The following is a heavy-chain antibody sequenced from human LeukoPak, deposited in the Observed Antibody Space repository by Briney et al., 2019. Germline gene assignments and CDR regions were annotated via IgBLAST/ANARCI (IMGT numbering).Heavy chain of an antibody. CDR2: INSDGSST. J-gene: IGHJ4*02. Sequence: QTGGSLRLSCAASRFTFSTYWMHWVRQAPGKGLLWVSRINSDGSSTSYADSVKGRFTISRDNAKNTLYLQMNSLRAEDTAVYYCAKAVAAAGTGGYLWGQGTLVTVSS. V-gene: IGHV3-74*01. D-gene: IGHD6-13*01. CDR1: RFTFSTYW. CDR3: AKAVAAAGTGGYL.